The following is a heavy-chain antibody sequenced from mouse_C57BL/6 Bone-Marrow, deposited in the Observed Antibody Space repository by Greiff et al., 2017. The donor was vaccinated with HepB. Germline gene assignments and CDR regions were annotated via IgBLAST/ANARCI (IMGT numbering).Heavy chain of an antibody. D-gene: IGHD2-1*01. J-gene: IGHJ3*01. CDR1: GFSFNTYA. CDR3: VRHDGNSWFAY. V-gene: IGHV10-1*01. Sequence: EVKLVESGGGLVQPKGSLKLSCAASGFSFNTYAMNWVRQAPGKGLEWVARIRSKSNNYATYYADSVKDRFTISRDDSESMLYLQMNNLKTEDTAMYYCVRHDGNSWFAYWGQGTLVTVSA. CDR2: IRSKSNNYAT.